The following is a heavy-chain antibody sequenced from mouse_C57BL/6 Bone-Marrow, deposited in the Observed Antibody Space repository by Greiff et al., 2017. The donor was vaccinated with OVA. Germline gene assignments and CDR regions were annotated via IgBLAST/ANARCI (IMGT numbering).Heavy chain of an antibody. CDR1: GYTFTNYW. CDR3: ARRSSGYVGGAMDY. D-gene: IGHD3-2*02. J-gene: IGHJ4*01. Sequence: QVQLQQSGAELVRPGTSVKMSCKASGYTFTNYWIGWAKQRPGHGLEWIGDIYPGGGYTNYNEKFKGKATLTADKSSSTAYMQFSSLTSEDSAIYYCARRSSGYVGGAMDYWGQGTSVTVSS. V-gene: IGHV1-63*01. CDR2: IYPGGGYT.